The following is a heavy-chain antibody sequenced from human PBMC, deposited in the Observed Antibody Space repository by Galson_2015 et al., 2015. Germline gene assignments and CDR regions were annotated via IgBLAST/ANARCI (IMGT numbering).Heavy chain of an antibody. V-gene: IGHV3-23*01. J-gene: IGHJ4*02. CDR2: ISGSGGST. Sequence: SLRLSCAASGFTFSSYAMSWVRQAPGKGLEWVSAISGSGGSTYYADSVKGRFTISRDNSKNTLYLQMNSLRAEDTAVYYCAKSGDYSSGWYNYWGQGTLVTVSS. CDR3: AKSGDYSSGWYNY. CDR1: GFTFSSYA. D-gene: IGHD6-19*01.